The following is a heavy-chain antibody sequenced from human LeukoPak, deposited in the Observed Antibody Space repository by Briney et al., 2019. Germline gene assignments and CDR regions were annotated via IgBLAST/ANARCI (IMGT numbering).Heavy chain of an antibody. J-gene: IGHJ6*02. CDR1: GFTFSSYG. CDR3: ATNVNAMDV. Sequence: GGSLRLSCAVSGFTFSSYGMHWVREAPGKGLEWVATIWYVGSKNNHAASVKGRFTTSRDNSKNILYLQMNSLRAEDTAVYYCATNVNAMDVWGQGTTVTVSS. V-gene: IGHV3-33*03. CDR2: IWYVGSKN.